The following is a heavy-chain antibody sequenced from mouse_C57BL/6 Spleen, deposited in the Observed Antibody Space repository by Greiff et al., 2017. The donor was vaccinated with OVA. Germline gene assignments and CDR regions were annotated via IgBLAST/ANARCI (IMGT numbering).Heavy chain of an antibody. CDR2: IDPETGGT. D-gene: IGHD2-5*01. Sequence: QVQLQQSGAELVRPGASVTLSCKASGYTFTDYEMHWVKQTPVHGLEWIGAIDPETGGTAYNQKFKGKAILTADKSSSTAYMELRSLTSEDSAVYYCTQPYSNYGYWGQGTTLTVSS. J-gene: IGHJ2*01. V-gene: IGHV1-15*01. CDR3: TQPYSNYGY. CDR1: GYTFTDYE.